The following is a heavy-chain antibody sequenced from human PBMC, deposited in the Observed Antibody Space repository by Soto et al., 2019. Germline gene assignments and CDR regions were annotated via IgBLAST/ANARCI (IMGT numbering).Heavy chain of an antibody. D-gene: IGHD6-13*01. J-gene: IGHJ4*02. V-gene: IGHV3-30*18. Sequence: LRLSCAASGFTISSYGIHWVRQAPGKGLEWVAVISYDGSNEYYADSVKGRFTISRDNCKNSLYLQMNSLRTEDTALYYCAKEAGTIYFDYWGQGALVTVSS. CDR2: ISYDGSNE. CDR3: AKEAGTIYFDY. CDR1: GFTISSYG.